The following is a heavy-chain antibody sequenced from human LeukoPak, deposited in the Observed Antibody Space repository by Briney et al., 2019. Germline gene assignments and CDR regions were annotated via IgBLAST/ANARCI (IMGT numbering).Heavy chain of an antibody. CDR3: AKDPLVRYYDGNGYYVDY. J-gene: IGHJ4*02. CDR2: ISDSDDIT. V-gene: IGHV3-23*01. CDR1: GFTFSSYS. D-gene: IGHD3-22*01. Sequence: PGGSLRLSCAASGFTFSSYSMNWVRQAPGKGLEWVSAISDSDDITYYADSVKGRFTISRDNSKNTLFLQMNSLRAEDTAIYYCAKDPLVRYYDGNGYYVDYWGQGTLVTVSS.